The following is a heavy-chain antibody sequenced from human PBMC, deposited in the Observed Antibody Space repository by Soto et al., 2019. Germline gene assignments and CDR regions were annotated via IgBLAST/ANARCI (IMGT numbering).Heavy chain of an antibody. CDR1: GGSITTGGSY. Sequence: PSETLSVTCTVSGGSITTGGSYWSWIRQHPGKGLEWIGNIYHSGNTYYNPSLKSRLTISVDTSKNHFSLMVDSVTAADTAVYYCARARFQVLYGKPYFDSWGQGTLVTVSS. CDR2: IYHSGNT. J-gene: IGHJ4*02. V-gene: IGHV4-31*03. D-gene: IGHD2-2*02. CDR3: ARARFQVLYGKPYFDS.